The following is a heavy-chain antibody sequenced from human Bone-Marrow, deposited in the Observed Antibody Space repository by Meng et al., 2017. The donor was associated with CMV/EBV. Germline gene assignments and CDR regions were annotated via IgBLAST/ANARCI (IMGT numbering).Heavy chain of an antibody. V-gene: IGHV3-20*04. D-gene: IGHD1-26*01. Sequence: GGSLKISCAASGFPFDEYGMSWVRQAPGKGVEWGSGMNWYGGSTGYADSVKGRFTISRDNAQNSLYLQMNSLRAEDTAVYYCSRATRIVGDTVFDYWGQGTLVTVSS. CDR2: MNWYGGST. J-gene: IGHJ4*02. CDR3: SRATRIVGDTVFDY. CDR1: GFPFDEYG.